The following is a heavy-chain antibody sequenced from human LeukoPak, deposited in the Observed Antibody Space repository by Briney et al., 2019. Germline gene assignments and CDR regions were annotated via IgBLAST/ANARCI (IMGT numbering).Heavy chain of an antibody. Sequence: GGSLRLSCAASGFTFDDYAIHWVRQAPGKGLEWVSLISGDGGSTYYADSVKGRFTISRDNSKNPLYPQMNSLRSEDTALYYCAKDSGYGGYGPHPLDYWGQGTLVTVSS. D-gene: IGHD5-12*01. CDR2: ISGDGGST. V-gene: IGHV3-43*02. CDR1: GFTFDDYA. J-gene: IGHJ4*02. CDR3: AKDSGYGGYGPHPLDY.